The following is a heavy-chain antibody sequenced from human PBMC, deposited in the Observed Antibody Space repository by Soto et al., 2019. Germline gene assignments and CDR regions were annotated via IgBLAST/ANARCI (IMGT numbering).Heavy chain of an antibody. CDR2: IIPIFGTV. Sequence: QVQLVQSGAEVKKPGSSVKVSCKASGGTFSNYPISWVRQAPGQGLEWMGGIIPIFGTVNYAQKFQGRVTITADESTSTAYMELRRLRFEDTAVYYCARGNHRWLQLWYFDLWGRGTLVTVSS. J-gene: IGHJ2*01. D-gene: IGHD5-12*01. V-gene: IGHV1-69*12. CDR3: ARGNHRWLQLWYFDL. CDR1: GGTFSNYP.